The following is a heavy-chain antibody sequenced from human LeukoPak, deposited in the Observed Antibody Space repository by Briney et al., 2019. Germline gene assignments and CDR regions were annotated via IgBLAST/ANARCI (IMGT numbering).Heavy chain of an antibody. CDR1: GSTFSSYA. J-gene: IGHJ3*02. D-gene: IGHD2-15*01. CDR2: ISGSTGRT. Sequence: GGSLRLSCAASGSTFSSYAMSWVRQAPGKGLEWVSAISGSTGRTYYADSVKGRFTISRDNSKNTLYLQMNSLRAEDTAVYYCTKGGVVHAFDIWGQGTMVTVSS. CDR3: TKGGVVHAFDI. V-gene: IGHV3-23*01.